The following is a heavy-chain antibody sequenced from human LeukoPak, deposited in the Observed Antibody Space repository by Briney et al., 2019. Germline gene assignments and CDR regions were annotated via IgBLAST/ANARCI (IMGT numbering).Heavy chain of an antibody. J-gene: IGHJ5*02. CDR1: GGSISRSSYY. Sequence: PSETLSLTCTVSGGSISRSSYYWGWIRQPPGKGLEWIGSFFYSGSTYYNPSLKSRVTISVDTSKNQFSLKLSSVTAADTAVYYCARAMRGCSSTSCYFGRTTGVFDPWGQGTLVTVSS. CDR3: ARAMRGCSSTSCYFGRTTGVFDP. V-gene: IGHV4-39*01. D-gene: IGHD2-2*01. CDR2: FFYSGST.